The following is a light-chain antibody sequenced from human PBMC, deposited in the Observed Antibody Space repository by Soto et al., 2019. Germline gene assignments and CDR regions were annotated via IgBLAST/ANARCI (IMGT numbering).Light chain of an antibody. CDR3: QQSYSTPLT. Sequence: DIQRTQPPSSRCPCVGDRGTVTCRASQSISSYLNWYQQKPGKAPKLLIYAASSLQSGVPSRFSGSGSGTDFTLTISSLQPEDFATYYCQQSYSTPLTVGGGTKVDIK. J-gene: IGKJ4*01. CDR1: QSISSY. CDR2: AAS. V-gene: IGKV1-39*01.